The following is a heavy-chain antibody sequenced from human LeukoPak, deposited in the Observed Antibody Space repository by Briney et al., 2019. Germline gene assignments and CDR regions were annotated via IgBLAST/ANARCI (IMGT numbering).Heavy chain of an antibody. V-gene: IGHV1-69*04. Sequence: GASVKVSCKASGGTFSSYAISWVRQAPGQGLEWMGRIIPILGIANYAQKFQGRVTITADKSTSTAYMELSSLRSENTAVYHCAREHDYVWGSYRHYFDYWGQGTLVTVSS. CDR2: IIPILGIA. J-gene: IGHJ4*02. D-gene: IGHD3-16*02. CDR3: AREHDYVWGSYRHYFDY. CDR1: GGTFSSYA.